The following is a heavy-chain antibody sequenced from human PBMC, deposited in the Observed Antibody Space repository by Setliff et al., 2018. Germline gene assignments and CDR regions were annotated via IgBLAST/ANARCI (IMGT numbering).Heavy chain of an antibody. CDR3: ARDLLGSQGRTFDL. D-gene: IGHD1-26*01. Sequence: ASVKVSCKASGYIFAGYYMHWVRQTPGQGLEWMGWINPISGDTNYSQRFQGRVTMTIDTSTRTVYMELTRLTSDDTAMYYCARDLLGSQGRTFDLWGQGTLVTVSS. CDR2: INPISGDT. V-gene: IGHV1-2*02. J-gene: IGHJ4*02. CDR1: GYIFAGYY.